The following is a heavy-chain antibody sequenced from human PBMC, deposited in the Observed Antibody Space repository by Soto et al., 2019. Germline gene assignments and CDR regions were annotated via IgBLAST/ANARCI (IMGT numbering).Heavy chain of an antibody. CDR1: GYTFTSYA. J-gene: IGHJ6*02. CDR2: INAGNGNT. Sequence: GASVKVSCKASGYTFTSYAMHWVRRAPGQRLEWMGWINAGNGNTKYSQKFQGRVTITRDTSASTAYMELSSLRSEDTAVYYCARDIPYYDIWTGYYLRYYYGMDVWGQGTTVTVSS. CDR3: ARDIPYYDIWTGYYLRYYYGMDV. V-gene: IGHV1-3*01. D-gene: IGHD3-9*01.